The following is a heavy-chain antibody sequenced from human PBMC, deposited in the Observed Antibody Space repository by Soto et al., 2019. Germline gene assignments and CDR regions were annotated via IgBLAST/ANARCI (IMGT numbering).Heavy chain of an antibody. CDR2: IYTSGST. J-gene: IGHJ6*02. V-gene: IGHV4-4*07. Sequence: PPETLSLTCTDSGGAISIYYWSWIRQPAGKGVEGIGRIYTSGSTNYNHSLKGRVTMSLDTSKNQFSLKLSSVTAADTAVYYCARATGSAAISSWEVISMDVWGQGTTVTVSS. CDR3: ARATGSAAISSWEVISMDV. CDR1: GGAISIYY. D-gene: IGHD6-13*01.